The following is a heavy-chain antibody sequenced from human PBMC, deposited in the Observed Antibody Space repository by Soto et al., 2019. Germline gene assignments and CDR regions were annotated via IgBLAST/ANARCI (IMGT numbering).Heavy chain of an antibody. J-gene: IGHJ6*03. Sequence: QMQLVESGGGVVQPGTSLRLSCAASGFTFSNYAMHWVRQAPGKGLEWVTIIWYDGSDKNYGDSVKGRFTISRDNSKNTLYLQMNSLRVEHTAVYYCARDSGGDYHNYYMDVWGKGTTVTVSS. CDR2: IWYDGSDK. V-gene: IGHV3-33*01. D-gene: IGHD4-17*01. CDR1: GFTFSNYA. CDR3: ARDSGGDYHNYYMDV.